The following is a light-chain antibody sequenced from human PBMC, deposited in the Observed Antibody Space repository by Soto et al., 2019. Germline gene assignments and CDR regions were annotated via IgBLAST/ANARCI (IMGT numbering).Light chain of an antibody. V-gene: IGLV1-40*01. Sequence: QSVLTQPPSVSGAPGQRVTISCTGSSSNIGAGYDVHWYQQLPGTAPKLLIYGNSNRPSGVPDLFSVSKSGTSASLAITGLQAEDEADYYCQSYDSSLSGYVFGGGTKLNVL. J-gene: IGLJ3*02. CDR2: GNS. CDR1: SSNIGAGYD. CDR3: QSYDSSLSGYV.